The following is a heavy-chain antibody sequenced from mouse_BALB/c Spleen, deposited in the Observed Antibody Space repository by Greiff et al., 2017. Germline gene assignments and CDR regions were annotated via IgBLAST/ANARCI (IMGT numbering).Heavy chain of an antibody. Sequence: EVKLVESGGGLVQPGGSLRLSCATSGFTFTDYYMSWVRQPPGKALEWLGFIRNKANGYTTEYSASVKGRFTISRDNSQSILYLQMNTLRAEDSATYYCARDGDRYEAWFAYWGQGTLVTVSA. CDR2: IRNKANGYTT. CDR3: ARDGDRYEAWFAY. J-gene: IGHJ3*01. D-gene: IGHD2-14*01. V-gene: IGHV7-3*02. CDR1: GFTFTDYY.